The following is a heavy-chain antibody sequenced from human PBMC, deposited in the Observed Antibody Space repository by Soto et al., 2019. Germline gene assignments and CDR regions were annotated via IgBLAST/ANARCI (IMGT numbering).Heavy chain of an antibody. V-gene: IGHV3-53*01. D-gene: IGHD2-15*01. J-gene: IGHJ4*02. Sequence: GGSLRLSCAASGFTVSSNYMSWVRQAPGKGLEWVSVIYSGGSTYYADSVKGRFTISRDNSKNTLYLQMNSLRAEDTAVYYCARATSGPHSFIDYWGQGTLVTVSS. CDR3: ARATSGPHSFIDY. CDR1: GFTVSSNY. CDR2: IYSGGST.